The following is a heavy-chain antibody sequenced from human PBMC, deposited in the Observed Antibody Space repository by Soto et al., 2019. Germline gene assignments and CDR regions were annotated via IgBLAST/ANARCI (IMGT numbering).Heavy chain of an antibody. D-gene: IGHD5-18*01. Sequence: QITLKESGPTLVKPTQTLTLTCTFSGLSLTTNGAGVGWIRQPPGKALEWLALIYWDGDTRYSPSLKSRLTITKDTSKNQVVLIMTNMDPVDTATYYCVHSTGARLAMVHCDYWGQGTLVTVSS. CDR2: IYWDGDT. J-gene: IGHJ4*02. CDR3: VHSTGARLAMVHCDY. V-gene: IGHV2-5*02. CDR1: GLSLTTNGAG.